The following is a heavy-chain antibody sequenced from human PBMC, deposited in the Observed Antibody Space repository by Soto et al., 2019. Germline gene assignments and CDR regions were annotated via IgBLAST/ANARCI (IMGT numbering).Heavy chain of an antibody. D-gene: IGHD2-8*02. CDR3: ARSPTPMSGAAFDH. Sequence: PSQTLSLTCAISGDNVSSNNAAWHWFRQSPSRGLEWLGRTYYRSKWYNDYAVSVKSRITINSDTSKNQFSLQLNSVTPDDTAVYFCARSPTPMSGAAFDHWGQGALVTVSS. CDR1: GDNVSSNNAA. CDR2: TYYRSKWYN. J-gene: IGHJ4*02. V-gene: IGHV6-1*01.